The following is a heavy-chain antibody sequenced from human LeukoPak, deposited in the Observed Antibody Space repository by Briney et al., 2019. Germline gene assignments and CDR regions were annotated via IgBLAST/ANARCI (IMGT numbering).Heavy chain of an antibody. D-gene: IGHD3-22*01. V-gene: IGHV4-34*01. J-gene: IGHJ4*02. Sequence: SETLSLTCAVYGGSFSGYYWSWIRQPPGKGLEWIGEINHSGSTNYNPSLKSRVTISVDTSKNQFSLKLSSVTAADTAVYYCARGLENYYDSSGYYYFDYWGQGTLVTVSS. CDR2: INHSGST. CDR1: GGSFSGYY. CDR3: ARGLENYYDSSGYYYFDY.